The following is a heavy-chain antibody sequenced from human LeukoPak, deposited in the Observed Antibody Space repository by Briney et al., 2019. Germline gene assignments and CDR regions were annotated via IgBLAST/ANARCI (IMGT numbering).Heavy chain of an antibody. D-gene: IGHD3-22*01. V-gene: IGHV3-30*18. J-gene: IGHJ4*02. CDR1: GFTFSSCG. CDR3: AKGKEGLTMIAHY. Sequence: GGSLRLSCAASGFTFSSCGMHWVRQAPGKGLEWVAVISYDGSNKYYADFVKGRFTISRDNSKNTLYLQMNSLRAEDTAVYYCAKGKEGLTMIAHYWGQGTLVTVSS. CDR2: ISYDGSNK.